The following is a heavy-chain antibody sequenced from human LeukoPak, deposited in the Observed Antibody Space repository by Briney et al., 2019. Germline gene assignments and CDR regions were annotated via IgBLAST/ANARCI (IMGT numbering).Heavy chain of an antibody. V-gene: IGHV3-30*04. J-gene: IGHJ4*02. Sequence: PGGSLRLSCAASGFTFSSYAMHWVRQAPGKGLEWVAVISYDGSNKYYADSVKGRFTISRDNSKSTLYLQMNSLRAEDTAVYYCARGRVITMIVVVTYFDYWGQGTLVTVSS. CDR1: GFTFSSYA. D-gene: IGHD3-22*01. CDR2: ISYDGSNK. CDR3: ARGRVITMIVVVTYFDY.